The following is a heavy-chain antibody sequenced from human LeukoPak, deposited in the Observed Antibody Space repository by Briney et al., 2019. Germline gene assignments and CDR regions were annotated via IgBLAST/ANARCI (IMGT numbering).Heavy chain of an antibody. CDR1: GFTFSNYW. V-gene: IGHV3-74*01. CDR2: INTDGSST. J-gene: IGHJ4*02. CDR3: AKDERNIVVVPAAAIDY. Sequence: GGSLRLSCAASGFTFSNYWMHWVRQAPGRGLVWVSRINTDGSSTDYADSVKGRFTISRDNSKNTLYLQMNSLRAEDTAVYYCAKDERNIVVVPAAAIDYWGRGTLVTVSS. D-gene: IGHD2-2*01.